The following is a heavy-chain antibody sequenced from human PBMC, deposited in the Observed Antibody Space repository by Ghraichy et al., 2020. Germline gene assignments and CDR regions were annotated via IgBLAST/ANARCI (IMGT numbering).Heavy chain of an antibody. Sequence: TLSLTCTVSGGSISSYYWSWIRQPPGKGLEWIGYIDYSGNTIYNPSLKSRVSISIDTSKSQVSLKLSSVTAADTALYYCARVRGTSSGSLDFDCWGQGTLVTVSS. CDR2: IDYSGNT. D-gene: IGHD1-26*01. CDR1: GGSISSYY. V-gene: IGHV4-59*01. CDR3: ARVRGTSSGSLDFDC. J-gene: IGHJ4*02.